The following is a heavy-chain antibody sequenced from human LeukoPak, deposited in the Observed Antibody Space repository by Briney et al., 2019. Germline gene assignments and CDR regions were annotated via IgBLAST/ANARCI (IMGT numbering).Heavy chain of an antibody. V-gene: IGHV1-69*13. CDR1: GGTFSSYA. J-gene: IGHJ4*02. Sequence: ASVKVSCKASGGTFSSYAISWVRQAPGQGLEWMGGIIPIFGTANYAQKFQGRVTITADESTSTAYMELSSLRSEDTAVYYCARDGTAMVGDYFDYWGQGTLVTVSS. CDR2: IIPIFGTA. D-gene: IGHD5-18*01. CDR3: ARDGTAMVGDYFDY.